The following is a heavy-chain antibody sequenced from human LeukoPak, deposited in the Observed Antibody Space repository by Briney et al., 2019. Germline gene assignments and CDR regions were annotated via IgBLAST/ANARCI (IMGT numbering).Heavy chain of an antibody. CDR1: GFTFSSYS. V-gene: IGHV3-21*01. CDR2: ISSSSSYI. D-gene: IGHD3-22*01. Sequence: PGGSLRLSCAASGFTFSSYSMNWVRQAPGKGLEWVSSISSSSSYIYYADSVKGRFTISRDNAKNSLCLQMNSLRAEDTAVYYCAREDSSGYFSYWGQGTLVTVSS. J-gene: IGHJ4*02. CDR3: AREDSSGYFSY.